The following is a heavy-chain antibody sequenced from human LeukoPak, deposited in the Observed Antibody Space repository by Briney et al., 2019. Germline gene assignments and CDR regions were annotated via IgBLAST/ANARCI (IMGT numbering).Heavy chain of an antibody. Sequence: SETLSLTCTVSGGSISSGSYYWSWIRQPAGKGLEWIGRIYTSGSTNYNPSLKSRVTISVDTSKNQFSLKLRSVTAADTAVYYCARRNYDILTSPFDYWGQGTLVTVSS. CDR3: ARRNYDILTSPFDY. V-gene: IGHV4-61*02. CDR1: GGSISSGSYY. CDR2: IYTSGST. J-gene: IGHJ4*02. D-gene: IGHD3-9*01.